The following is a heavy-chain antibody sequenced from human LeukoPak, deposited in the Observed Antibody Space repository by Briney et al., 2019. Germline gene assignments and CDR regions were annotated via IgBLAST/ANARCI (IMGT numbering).Heavy chain of an antibody. CDR1: GFTFYEYA. V-gene: IGHV3-9*03. D-gene: IGHD3-10*01. CDR3: ARESTGFDY. Sequence: GRSLRLSCAASGFTFYEYAMHWVRQDPGKGLEWVSGISWNSGSIGYADVVKGRFTISRDNAKNSLYLQMNSLRAEDMALYYCARESTGFDYWGQGTLVTVSS. J-gene: IGHJ4*02. CDR2: ISWNSGSI.